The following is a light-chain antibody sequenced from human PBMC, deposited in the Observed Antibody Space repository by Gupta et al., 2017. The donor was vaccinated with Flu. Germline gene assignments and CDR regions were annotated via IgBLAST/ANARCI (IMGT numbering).Light chain of an antibody. V-gene: IGKV3-20*01. Sequence: TLALSPGERATLSCRASQSVSSNNLGWYQQKPGQAPRLLIYGASSRATGVPDRLSGSGAGTDFTLTISRREPEDVAVYYCQQYGSSPPGTFGQGTKVEIK. J-gene: IGKJ1*01. CDR2: GAS. CDR1: QSVSSNN. CDR3: QQYGSSPPGT.